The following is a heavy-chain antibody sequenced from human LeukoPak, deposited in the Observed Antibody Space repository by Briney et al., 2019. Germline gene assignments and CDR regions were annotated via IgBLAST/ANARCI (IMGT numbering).Heavy chain of an antibody. Sequence: GGSLRLSCAASGFTVSSNYMSWVRQAPGKGLEWVSVIYSGGSTYYADSVKGRFTISRDNSKNTLYLQMNSLRAEDTAVYYCARAQGPGYDILPGYYYYGMDVWGQGTTVTVSS. D-gene: IGHD3-9*01. V-gene: IGHV3-66*01. CDR3: ARAQGPGYDILPGYYYYGMDV. CDR2: IYSGGST. J-gene: IGHJ6*02. CDR1: GFTVSSNY.